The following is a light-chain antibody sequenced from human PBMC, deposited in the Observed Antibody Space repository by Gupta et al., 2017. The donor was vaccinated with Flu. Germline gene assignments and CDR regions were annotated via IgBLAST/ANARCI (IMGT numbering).Light chain of an antibody. CDR1: QNINTW. CDR2: KTY. J-gene: IGKJ1*01. CDR3: QQCITYS. Sequence: DIQMTQSPSTLSVSVGDRVTITGRASQNINTWLAWYQHKPRGAPKLLIYKTYSLETGVPSRFSGNGDGTEFTLISSSLQNDDFATYDIQQCITYSFGHGTNVE. V-gene: IGKV1-5*03.